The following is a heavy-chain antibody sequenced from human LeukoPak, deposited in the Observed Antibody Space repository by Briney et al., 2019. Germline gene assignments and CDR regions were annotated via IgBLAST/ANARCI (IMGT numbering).Heavy chain of an antibody. J-gene: IGHJ4*02. CDR1: GFTFSSYA. CDR2: ISGSGGST. V-gene: IGHV3-23*01. Sequence: AGGSLRLSRAASGFTFSSYAMSWVRQAPGRGLEWVSAISGSGGSTYYADSVKGRFTISRDNSKNTLYLQMNSLRAEDTAVYYCAKDHTPYDFWSGYWSWGQGTLVTVSS. CDR3: AKDHTPYDFWSGYWS. D-gene: IGHD3-3*01.